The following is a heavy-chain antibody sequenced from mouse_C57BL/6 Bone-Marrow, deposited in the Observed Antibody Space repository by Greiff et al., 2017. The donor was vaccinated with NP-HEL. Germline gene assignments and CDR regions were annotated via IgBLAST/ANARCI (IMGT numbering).Heavy chain of an antibody. CDR1: GFTFSSYA. CDR3: TRGDAWFAY. Sequence: DVMLVESGEGLVKPGGSLKLSCAASGFTFSSYAMSWVRQTPEKRLEWVAYISSGGDYIYYADTVKGRFTISRDNARNTLYLQMSSLKSEDTAMYYCTRGDAWFAYWGQGTLVTVSA. V-gene: IGHV5-9-1*02. J-gene: IGHJ3*01. CDR2: ISSGGDYI.